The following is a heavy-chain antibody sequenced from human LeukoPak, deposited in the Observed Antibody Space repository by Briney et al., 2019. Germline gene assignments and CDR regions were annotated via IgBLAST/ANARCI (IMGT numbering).Heavy chain of an antibody. CDR2: INHSGTT. CDR1: GGSFSGYY. J-gene: IGHJ4*02. V-gene: IGHV4-34*01. Sequence: SETLSLTRAVYGGSFSGYYWSWIRQPPGKGLKWIGEINHSGTTNYNPSLKSRVTISLDTSKSQFSLMLSSVTAADTAVYYCARGKYDSGGYYLDYWGQGTLVTVSS. D-gene: IGHD3-22*01. CDR3: ARGKYDSGGYYLDY.